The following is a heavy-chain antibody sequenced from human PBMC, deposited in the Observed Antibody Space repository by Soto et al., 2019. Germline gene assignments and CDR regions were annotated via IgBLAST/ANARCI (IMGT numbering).Heavy chain of an antibody. V-gene: IGHV3-7*03. J-gene: IGHJ3*01. D-gene: IGHD6-13*01. Sequence: VQLMESGGGLVQPGGSLTLSCAASGFTFSNYWMRWVRQAPGMGLEWVANITSDGSDKYYVDSVKGRFTISRDITKNSLTRQMNILRDGDTAVDYCARDRYSSSLFNFWGQGAMVTVSS. CDR2: ITSDGSDK. CDR1: GFTFSNYW. CDR3: ARDRYSSSLFNF.